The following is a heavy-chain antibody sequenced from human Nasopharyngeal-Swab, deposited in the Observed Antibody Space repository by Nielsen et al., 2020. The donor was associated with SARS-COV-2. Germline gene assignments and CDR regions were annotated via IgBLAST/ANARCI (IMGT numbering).Heavy chain of an antibody. CDR1: GFTFSDYF. CDR3: AREAHDYSNYRRGTEWFDP. V-gene: IGHV3-11*04. Sequence: GESLKISCTASGFTFSDYFMSWIRQAPGKGLEWVTYISRSGSSIYYADSVKGRFTISRDNAKNSLYLQMNSLRAEDTAVYYCAREAHDYSNYRRGTEWFDPWGQGTLVTVSS. J-gene: IGHJ5*02. D-gene: IGHD4-11*01. CDR2: ISRSGSSI.